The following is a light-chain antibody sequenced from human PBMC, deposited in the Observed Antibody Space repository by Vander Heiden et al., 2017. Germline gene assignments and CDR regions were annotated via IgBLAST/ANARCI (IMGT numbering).Light chain of an antibody. J-gene: IGKJ4*01. CDR2: AAS. CDR3: QQCYSTPLT. V-gene: IGKV1-39*01. CDR1: QSISSY. Sequence: IQMTQSPSSLSASVGDRVTITCRASQSISSYLNWYQQKPGKAPKLLIYAASSLQSGVPSRFSGSGSGTDFTLTISSLQPEDFATYYCQQCYSTPLTFGAGTKVEVK.